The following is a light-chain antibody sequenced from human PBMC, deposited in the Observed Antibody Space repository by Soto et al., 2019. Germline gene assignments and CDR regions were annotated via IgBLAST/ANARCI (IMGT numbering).Light chain of an antibody. CDR3: NSYTSSSTYV. J-gene: IGLJ1*01. V-gene: IGLV2-14*03. CDR2: DVT. Sequence: QSVLTQPASVSGSPGQSITISGTGTSGAVGGFNYVSWYQQHPGKAPKLMIYDVTNRPSGVSYRFSGSKSGNTASLTISGLQAEDEADYYCNSYTSSSTYVFGTGTKLTVL. CDR1: SGAVGGFNY.